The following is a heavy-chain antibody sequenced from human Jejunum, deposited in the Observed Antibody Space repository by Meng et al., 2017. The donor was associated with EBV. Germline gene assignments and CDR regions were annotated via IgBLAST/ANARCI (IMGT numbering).Heavy chain of an antibody. J-gene: IGHJ5*02. CDR2: INPNSGDT. CDR3: ARSYCGGDCNYNWIDP. D-gene: IGHD2-21*02. V-gene: IGHV1-2*06. Sequence: QVQVVQSGAEVRRPGASVKVSCKASGYPLTGYSLHWVRQAPGQGLEWMGRINPNSGDTYRAQKFQGRVTMTRDTSISTAYMELSSLTSDDTAMYYCARSYCGGDCNYNWIDPWGQGTLVTVSS. CDR1: GYPLTGYS.